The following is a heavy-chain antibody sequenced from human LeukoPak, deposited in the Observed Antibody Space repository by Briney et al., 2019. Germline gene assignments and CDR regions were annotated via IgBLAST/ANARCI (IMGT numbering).Heavy chain of an antibody. CDR3: AILAEGDTSVVPGY. CDR2: ISGTGSST. CDR1: GFTFRSYA. V-gene: IGHV3-23*01. D-gene: IGHD5-18*01. Sequence: GGSLRLSCAASGFTFRSYAMNWVRRAPGKGLEWVSFISGTGSSTYYADSVKGRFTISRDNSKNTLYLQLNSLRVEDTAVYYCAILAEGDTSVVPGYWGQGTLVTVSS. J-gene: IGHJ4*02.